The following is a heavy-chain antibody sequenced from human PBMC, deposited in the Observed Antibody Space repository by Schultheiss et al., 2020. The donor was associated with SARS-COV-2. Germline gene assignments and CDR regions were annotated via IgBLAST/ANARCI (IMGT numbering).Heavy chain of an antibody. J-gene: IGHJ4*02. CDR1: GFTFSSYA. V-gene: IGHV3-23*01. CDR2: ISGSGGST. CDR3: ARGRFFWSGSSPFDY. D-gene: IGHD3-3*01. Sequence: GGSLRLSCAASGFTFSSYAMSWVRQAPGKGLEWVSAISGSGGSTYYADSVKGRFTISRDNSKNMVYLQMNSLRAEDTAVYYCARGRFFWSGSSPFDYWGQGTLVTVSS.